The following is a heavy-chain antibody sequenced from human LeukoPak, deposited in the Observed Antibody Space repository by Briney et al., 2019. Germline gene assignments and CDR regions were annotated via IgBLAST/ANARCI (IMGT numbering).Heavy chain of an antibody. CDR2: IKSKTDGGTT. J-gene: IGHJ4*02. CDR3: TGPGEYSSSSVIDY. D-gene: IGHD6-6*01. Sequence: GGSLRLSCAASGFTFSNAWMSWVRQAPGKGLEWVGRIKSKTDGGTTDYAAPVKGRFTISRADSKNTLYLQMNSLKTEDTAVYYCTGPGEYSSSSVIDYWGQGTLVTVSS. V-gene: IGHV3-15*01. CDR1: GFTFSNAW.